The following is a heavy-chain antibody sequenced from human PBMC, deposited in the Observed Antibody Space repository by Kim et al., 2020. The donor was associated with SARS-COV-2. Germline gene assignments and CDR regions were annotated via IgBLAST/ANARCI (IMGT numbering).Heavy chain of an antibody. Sequence: YSPSFQGQVTISADKSISTAYLQWSSLKASDTAMYYCARSCGTSCYAGDIWGQGTMVTVSS. D-gene: IGHD2-2*01. V-gene: IGHV5-51*01. CDR3: ARSCGTSCYAGDI. J-gene: IGHJ3*02.